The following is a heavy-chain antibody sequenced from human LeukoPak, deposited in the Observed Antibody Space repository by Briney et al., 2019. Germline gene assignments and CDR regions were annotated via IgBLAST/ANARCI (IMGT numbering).Heavy chain of an antibody. V-gene: IGHV4-4*07. Sequence: SETLSLTCTVSGGSISSYYWSWIRQPAGKGLEWIGRIYTSGSTNYNPSLKSRVTMSVDTSKNQFSLKLSSVTAADTAVYYCAKGPGDGYNSRSVFFDYWGQGTLVTVSS. J-gene: IGHJ4*02. CDR3: AKGPGDGYNSRSVFFDY. CDR1: GGSISSYY. CDR2: IYTSGST. D-gene: IGHD5-24*01.